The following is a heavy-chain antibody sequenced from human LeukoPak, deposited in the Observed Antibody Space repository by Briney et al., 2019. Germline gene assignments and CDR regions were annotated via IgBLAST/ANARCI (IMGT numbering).Heavy chain of an antibody. CDR2: ISVYNGNA. CDR1: GYTFTNYV. J-gene: IGHJ4*02. CDR3: ARSGPKDWAHDY. Sequence: ASVKVSCKASGYTFTNYVIAWVRQAPGQGLEWMGWISVYNGNAIYPQKFQGRVTMTTDTSTNTAYMELRSLGSDDTAVYYCARSGPKDWAHDYWGRGTLVTVSS. D-gene: IGHD3-9*01. V-gene: IGHV1-18*01.